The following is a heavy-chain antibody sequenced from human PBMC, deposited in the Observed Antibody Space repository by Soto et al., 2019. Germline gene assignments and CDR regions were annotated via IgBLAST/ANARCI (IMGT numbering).Heavy chain of an antibody. V-gene: IGHV1-18*01. Sequence: QVQLVQSGAEVKEPGASVKVSCKASGYTFSTYGITWLRQAPGQGLEWMGWISTSNGYANYARNLQGRVTMTTDTSKRTIHVDLTNLRSDDTAVYFCARGGLSFGALDYWGQGTLVTVSS. CDR3: ARGGLSFGALDY. D-gene: IGHD2-15*01. CDR1: GYTFSTYG. J-gene: IGHJ4*02. CDR2: ISTSNGYA.